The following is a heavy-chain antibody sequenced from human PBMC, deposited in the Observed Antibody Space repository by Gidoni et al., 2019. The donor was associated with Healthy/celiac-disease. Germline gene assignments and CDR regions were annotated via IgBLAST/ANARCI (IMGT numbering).Heavy chain of an antibody. Sequence: QVQLVESGGGVVQPGGSLRLSCAASGFTFSSYGMHWVRQAPGKGLEWVAFIRYCGSNKYYADSVKGQFTISRDNSKNTLYLQMNSLRAEDTAVYYCAKGPRPITNYDSSGSFDYWGQGTLVTVSS. D-gene: IGHD3-22*01. CDR2: IRYCGSNK. CDR1: GFTFSSYG. V-gene: IGHV3-30*02. CDR3: AKGPRPITNYDSSGSFDY. J-gene: IGHJ4*02.